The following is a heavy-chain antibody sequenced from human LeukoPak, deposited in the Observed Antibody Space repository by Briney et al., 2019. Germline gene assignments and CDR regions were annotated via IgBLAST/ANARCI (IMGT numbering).Heavy chain of an antibody. J-gene: IGHJ4*02. CDR2: ISGSGGST. Sequence: PGGSLRLSCAASGFTFSSYAMSWVRQAPGKGLEWVSAISGSGGSTYYADSVKGRFTISRDNSKDTLYLQMNSPRAEDTAVYYCAKSLGFCSSTSCYFDYWGQGTLVTVSS. V-gene: IGHV3-23*01. D-gene: IGHD2-2*01. CDR3: AKSLGFCSSTSCYFDY. CDR1: GFTFSSYA.